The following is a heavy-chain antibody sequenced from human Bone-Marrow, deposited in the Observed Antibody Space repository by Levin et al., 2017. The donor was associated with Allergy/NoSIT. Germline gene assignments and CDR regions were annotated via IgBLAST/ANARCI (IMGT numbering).Heavy chain of an antibody. V-gene: IGHV3-33*01. CDR1: GFTFSIYA. CDR2: IWYDGDNK. D-gene: IGHD5-12*01. Sequence: GGSLRLSCAASGFTFSIYAMHWVRQAPGKGLEWVAIIWYDGDNKYYADSVKGRFTISRDNSKNTLYLQMNSLRADDTAVYYCASLRGYTGYDFADFDYWGQGTLVTVSS. CDR3: ASLRGYTGYDFADFDY. J-gene: IGHJ4*02.